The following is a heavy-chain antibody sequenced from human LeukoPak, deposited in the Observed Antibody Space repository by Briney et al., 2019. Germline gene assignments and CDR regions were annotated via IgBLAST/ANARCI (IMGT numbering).Heavy chain of an antibody. D-gene: IGHD3-10*01. Sequence: PGVSLRLSCVVSGFTVSSNYMSWVRQAPGKGLEWVSVIYSGGTTYYADSVKGRFTISRDNSKNTLYLQMNSLRAEDTAVYYCARDQGRTSMVRGAIRTGMDVWGQGTTVTVSS. CDR3: ARDQGRTSMVRGAIRTGMDV. CDR1: GFTVSSNY. CDR2: IYSGGTT. V-gene: IGHV3-53*01. J-gene: IGHJ6*02.